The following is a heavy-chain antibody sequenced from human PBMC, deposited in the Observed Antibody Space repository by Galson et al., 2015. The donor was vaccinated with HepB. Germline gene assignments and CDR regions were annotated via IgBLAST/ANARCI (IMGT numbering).Heavy chain of an antibody. Sequence: SLRLSCAASGFSFSDYYMSWIRQAPGKGLEWVSYISSSGSYTNYADFVKGRFSISRDNAKNSLYLQMNSLRAEDTAVYYCARDSAYDSSGPYYAFDIWGQGTMVTVSS. CDR3: ARDSAYDSSGPYYAFDI. CDR1: GFSFSDYY. CDR2: ISSSGSYT. J-gene: IGHJ3*02. V-gene: IGHV3-11*06. D-gene: IGHD3-22*01.